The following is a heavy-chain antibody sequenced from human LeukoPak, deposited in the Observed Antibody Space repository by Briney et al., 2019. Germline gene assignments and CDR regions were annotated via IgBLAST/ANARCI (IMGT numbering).Heavy chain of an antibody. D-gene: IGHD3-3*01. V-gene: IGHV4-34*01. Sequence: PSETLSLTCAVYGGSFSGYYWSWIRQPPGKGLEWIGEINHSGSTNYNPCLKSRVTISVDTSKNQFSLKLSSVTAADTAVYYCARGSITIFGVVIRQGGKFDPWGQGTLVTVSS. J-gene: IGHJ5*02. CDR2: INHSGST. CDR1: GGSFSGYY. CDR3: ARGSITIFGVVIRQGGKFDP.